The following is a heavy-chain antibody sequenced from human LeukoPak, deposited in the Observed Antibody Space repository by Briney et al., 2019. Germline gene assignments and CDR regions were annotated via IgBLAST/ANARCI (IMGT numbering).Heavy chain of an antibody. V-gene: IGHV1-2*02. CDR2: INPNSGGA. Sequence: ASVKVSCKASGYTFTGYDMHWVRQAPGQGLEWMGWINPNSGGAKYAQNFQGRVIMTTDTSISTAYMELTSLRSDDTAVYYCARSSPPTYYHFYYYMDVWGKGSTVTVSS. D-gene: IGHD6-13*01. CDR1: GYTFTGYD. J-gene: IGHJ6*03. CDR3: ARSSPPTYYHFYYYMDV.